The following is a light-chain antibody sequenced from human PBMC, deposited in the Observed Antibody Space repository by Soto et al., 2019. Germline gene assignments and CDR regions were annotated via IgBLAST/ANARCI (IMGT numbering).Light chain of an antibody. CDR1: SSDVGGYIF. CDR2: DVN. CDR3: ATWDDSLNGYV. V-gene: IGLV2-8*01. J-gene: IGLJ1*01. Sequence: QSVLTQPPSASGSPGQSVTISCTGTSSDVGGYIFVSWYQQHPGKVPKLIIYDVNKRPSGVPDRFSGSKSGTSASLAISGLQSEDEADYYCATWDDSLNGYVFGTGTKVTVL.